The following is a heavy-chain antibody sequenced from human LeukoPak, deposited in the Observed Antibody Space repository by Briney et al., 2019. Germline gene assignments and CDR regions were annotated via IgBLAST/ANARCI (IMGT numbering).Heavy chain of an antibody. Sequence: GASVTVSCKASGYTFTSYYMHWVRQAPGQGLEWMGIINPSGGSTSYTQKFQGRVTMTRDTSTSTVYMELSSLRSEDTAVYYCARLMGYSSRSGWFDPWGQGNLSTVSS. CDR1: GYTFTSYY. V-gene: IGHV1-46*01. J-gene: IGHJ5*02. CDR3: ARLMGYSSRSGWFDP. CDR2: INPSGGST. D-gene: IGHD5-18*01.